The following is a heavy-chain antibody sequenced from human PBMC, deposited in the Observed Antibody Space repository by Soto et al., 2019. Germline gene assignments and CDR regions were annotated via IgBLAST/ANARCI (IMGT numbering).Heavy chain of an antibody. J-gene: IGHJ4*02. CDR2: IYWDDDK. D-gene: IGHD3-3*01. Sequence: QITLNESGPTVVRPTEPLTLTCRFSGFSLTTSGVGVGWIRQSPGKAPEWLALIYWDDDKRYSASLKSRLTITKDTSKNQVVLTRSDFDPTDTATYYCAHRVLRAVFGLVTTTAIYFDFWGQGTPVAVSS. V-gene: IGHV2-5*02. CDR3: AHRVLRAVFGLVTTTAIYFDF. CDR1: GFSLTTSGVG.